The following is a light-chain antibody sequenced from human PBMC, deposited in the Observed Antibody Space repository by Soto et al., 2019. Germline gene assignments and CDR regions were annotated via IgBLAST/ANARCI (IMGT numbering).Light chain of an antibody. CDR3: QQYGNSPWT. CDR1: QSISSSY. CDR2: GSS. Sequence: EIVLTQSPGTLSLSPGERVTLSCRASQSISSSYLAWYQQKPGQAPRLLIYGSSSRATGIPDRFSGSGSGTDFTLTISRLEPEDFAVYYRQQYGNSPWTFGQGT. V-gene: IGKV3-20*01. J-gene: IGKJ1*01.